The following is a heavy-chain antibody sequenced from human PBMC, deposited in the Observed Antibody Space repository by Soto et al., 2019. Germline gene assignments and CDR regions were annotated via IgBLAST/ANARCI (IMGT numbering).Heavy chain of an antibody. D-gene: IGHD3-10*01. CDR2: MNPNSGNT. J-gene: IGHJ6*03. Sequence: GASVKVSCKASGYTFTSYDINWVRQATGQGLEWMGWMNPNSGNTGYAQKFQGRVTMTRNTSISTAYMELSSLRSEDTAVYYCARDGIHYYGSGSYFDYYYYMDVWGKGTTVTVSS. CDR3: ARDGIHYYGSGSYFDYYYYMDV. V-gene: IGHV1-8*01. CDR1: GYTFTSYD.